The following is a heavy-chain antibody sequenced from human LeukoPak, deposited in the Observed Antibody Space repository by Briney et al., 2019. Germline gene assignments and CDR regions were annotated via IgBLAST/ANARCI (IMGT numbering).Heavy chain of an antibody. D-gene: IGHD3-3*01. CDR2: ISYDGSNK. CDR3: AKSDNYDFWSGSMGRDCFDY. V-gene: IGHV3-30-3*02. CDR1: GFTFSSYA. J-gene: IGHJ4*02. Sequence: GGSLRLSCAASGFTFSSYAMHWVRQAPGKGLEWVAVISYDGSNKYYAESVKGRFTISRDNSRNTLYLQMSSLRAEDTAVYYCAKSDNYDFWSGSMGRDCFDYWGQGTLVTVSS.